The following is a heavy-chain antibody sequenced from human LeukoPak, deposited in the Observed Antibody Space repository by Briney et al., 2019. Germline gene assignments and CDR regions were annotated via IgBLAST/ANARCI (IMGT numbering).Heavy chain of an antibody. J-gene: IGHJ4*02. CDR2: INHSGST. D-gene: IGHD4/OR15-4a*01. Sequence: SETLSLTCAVYGGSFSGYYWSWIRQPPGKGLEWIGEINHSGSTNYNPSLKSRVTISVDTSKNQFSLKLSSVTAADTAVYYCARQNYGAAPLRYWGQGTLVTVSS. CDR1: GGSFSGYY. V-gene: IGHV4-34*01. CDR3: ARQNYGAAPLRY.